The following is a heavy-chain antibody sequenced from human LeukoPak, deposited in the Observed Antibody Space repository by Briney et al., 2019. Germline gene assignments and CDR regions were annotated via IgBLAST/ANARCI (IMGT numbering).Heavy chain of an antibody. CDR3: ARGGVVVTAVYYFDY. CDR1: GYTFTSYY. J-gene: IGHJ4*02. CDR2: INPSGGST. Sequence: ASVKVSCKASGYTFTSYYMHWVRQAPGQGLEWMGIINPSGGSTSYAQKFQGRVTMTRDTSTSTVYMELSSLRSEDTAVYYCARGGVVVTAVYYFDYWGQGTLVTVSS. D-gene: IGHD2-21*02. V-gene: IGHV1-46*01.